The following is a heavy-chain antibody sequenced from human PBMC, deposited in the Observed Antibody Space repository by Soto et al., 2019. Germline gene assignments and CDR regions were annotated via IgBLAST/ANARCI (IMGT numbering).Heavy chain of an antibody. D-gene: IGHD1-26*01. CDR1: GYTFTSYA. V-gene: IGHV1-3*01. J-gene: IGHJ4*02. Sequence: QVQLVQSGAEVKKPGASVKVSCKASGYTFTSYAMHWVRQAPGQRLEWMGWINAGNGNTKYSQKFQGRVTITRDTSASTAYMELSSLRSEDTAVYYCARYRYSGSYYFDYWGQGTLVTVSS. CDR3: ARYRYSGSYYFDY. CDR2: INAGNGNT.